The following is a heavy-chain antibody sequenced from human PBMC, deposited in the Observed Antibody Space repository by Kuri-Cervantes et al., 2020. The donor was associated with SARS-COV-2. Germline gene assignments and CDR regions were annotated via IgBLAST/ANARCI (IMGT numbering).Heavy chain of an antibody. V-gene: IGHV4-34*01. D-gene: IGHD1-26*01. J-gene: IGHJ4*02. CDR3: ARARGWVGATKPFDY. CDR1: GGSFSGYY. Sequence: SETLSLTCTVSGGSFSGYYWSWIRQPPGKGLEWIGEINHSGSTNYNPSLKSRVTISVDTSKNQFSLKLSSVTAADTAVYYCARARGWVGATKPFDYWGQGTLVTVSS. CDR2: INHSGST.